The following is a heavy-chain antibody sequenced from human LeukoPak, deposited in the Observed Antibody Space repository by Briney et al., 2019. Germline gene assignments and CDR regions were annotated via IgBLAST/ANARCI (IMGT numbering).Heavy chain of an antibody. CDR3: ARALSGTYYSFRY. CDR2: INPKSGGT. Sequence: ASVKVSCKASGYTFTGDYIHWVRRALGQGLEWMGWINPKSGGTNYAQKFQGRVTMTRDTSISTAYMELSRLKSDDTAVYYCARALSGTYYSFRYWGQGTLVTVSS. V-gene: IGHV1-2*02. CDR1: GYTFTGDY. D-gene: IGHD3-10*01. J-gene: IGHJ4*02.